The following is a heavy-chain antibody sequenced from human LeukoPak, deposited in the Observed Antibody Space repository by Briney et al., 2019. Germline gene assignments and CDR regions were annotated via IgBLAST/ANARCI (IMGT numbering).Heavy chain of an antibody. CDR3: AKDVGKWESLHFFDY. CDR1: GFTLSTNA. J-gene: IGHJ4*02. V-gene: IGHV3-23*01. D-gene: IGHD1-26*01. Sequence: GGSLRLSCVTSGFTLSTNAMSWVRQAPGKGLEWISGISGSGASTYYADSVKGRFTISRDDSRNTLYLQMNSLRGDDTAVYYCAKDVGKWESLHFFDYWGQGTMVTVSS. CDR2: ISGSGAST.